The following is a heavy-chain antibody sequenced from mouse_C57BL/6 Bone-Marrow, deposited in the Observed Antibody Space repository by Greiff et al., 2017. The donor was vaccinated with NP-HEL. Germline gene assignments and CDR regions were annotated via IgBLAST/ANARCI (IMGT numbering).Heavy chain of an antibody. CDR3: ARPAFYAMDY. V-gene: IGHV5-6*02. Sequence: DVKLVESGGDLVKPGGSLKLSCAASGFTFSSYGMSWVRQTPDKRLEWVATISSGGSYTYYPDSVKGRFTISRDNAKNTLYLQMSSLKSEDTAMYYCARPAFYAMDYWGQGTSVTVSS. J-gene: IGHJ4*01. CDR2: ISSGGSYT. CDR1: GFTFSSYG.